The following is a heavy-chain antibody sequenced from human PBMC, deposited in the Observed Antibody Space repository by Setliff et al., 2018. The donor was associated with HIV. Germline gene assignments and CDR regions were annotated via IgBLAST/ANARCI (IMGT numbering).Heavy chain of an antibody. CDR1: GGSISSGDYF. V-gene: IGHV4-39*07. CDR2: VYHTGST. Sequence: SETLSLTCTVSGGSISSGDYFLSWIRQAPGKGLEWIGSVYHTGSTYYNPSLKSRVTMSADTSKNQFSLKLSSVTAADTAVYYCASSPAWRSDFGLHTFDYWGQGTLVTVS. D-gene: IGHD2-2*01. J-gene: IGHJ4*02. CDR3: ASSPAWRSDFGLHTFDY.